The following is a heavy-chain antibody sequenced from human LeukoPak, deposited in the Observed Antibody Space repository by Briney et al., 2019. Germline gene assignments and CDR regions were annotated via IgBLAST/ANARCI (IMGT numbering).Heavy chain of an antibody. V-gene: IGHV4-39*01. Sequence: SETLSLTCTVSGASISSNSFDWGWIRQPPGKGLEWIGTIYYNGDTFYNPSLKSRVTISVDTSASQFSLKLPSVTAAYTAVYYCAVLLYRHYHWFDYWGRGTLVSVSS. CDR3: AVLLYRHYHWFDY. CDR1: GASISSNSFD. CDR2: IYYNGDT. J-gene: IGHJ5*01. D-gene: IGHD1-26*01.